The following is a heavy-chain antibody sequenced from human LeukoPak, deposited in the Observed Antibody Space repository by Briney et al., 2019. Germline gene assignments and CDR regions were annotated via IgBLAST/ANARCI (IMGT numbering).Heavy chain of an antibody. J-gene: IGHJ4*02. CDR1: GGSFSGYY. Sequence: SETLSLTCAVYGGSFSGYYWSWIRQPPGKGLEWIGEINHSGSTNYNPSLKSRVTISVDTSKNQFSLKLSSVTAADTAVYYCARGQRWIRWQAFYYWGQGTLVTVSS. CDR3: ARGQRWIRWQAFYY. D-gene: IGHD5-18*01. V-gene: IGHV4-34*01. CDR2: INHSGST.